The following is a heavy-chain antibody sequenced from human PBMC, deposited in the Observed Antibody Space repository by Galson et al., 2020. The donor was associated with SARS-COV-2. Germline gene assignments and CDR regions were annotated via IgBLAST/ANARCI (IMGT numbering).Heavy chain of an antibody. CDR1: GGTFSSYA. V-gene: IGHV1-69*13. J-gene: IGHJ5*02. D-gene: IGHD3-22*01. Sequence: SVKVSCKASGGTFSSYAISWVRQAPGQGLEWMGGIIPIFGTANYAQKFQGRVTITADESTSTAYMELSSLRSEDTAVYYCARAQPYYYDSSGYYWFDPWGQGTLVTVSS. CDR3: ARAQPYYYDSSGYYWFDP. CDR2: IIPIFGTA.